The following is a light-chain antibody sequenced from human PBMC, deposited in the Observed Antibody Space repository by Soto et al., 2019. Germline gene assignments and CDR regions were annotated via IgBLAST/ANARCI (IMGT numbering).Light chain of an antibody. CDR1: SSNIGNYY. Sequence: QSVLTQPPSASGTPGQRVTISCSGSSSNIGNYYVCWYQHLPGTAPRLLIYSNNQRPSGVPDRFSGSKSGASASLAISGLRPEHEAHYYCAAWDDSLRGVVFGGGTKLTVL. J-gene: IGLJ3*02. CDR2: SNN. V-gene: IGLV1-47*02. CDR3: AAWDDSLRGVV.